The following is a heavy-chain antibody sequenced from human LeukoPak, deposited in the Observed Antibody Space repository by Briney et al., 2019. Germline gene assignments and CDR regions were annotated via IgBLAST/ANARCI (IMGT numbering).Heavy chain of an antibody. CDR3: AKARRGITIFGVVKDYFDY. J-gene: IGHJ4*02. Sequence: PGGSLRLSCAASGFTFSSYGMHWVRQAPGKGLEWVAVISYDGSNKYYADSVKGRFTISRDNSKNTLYLQMNSLRAEDTAVYYCAKARRGITIFGVVKDYFDYWGQGTLVTVSS. D-gene: IGHD3-3*01. V-gene: IGHV3-30*18. CDR2: ISYDGSNK. CDR1: GFTFSSYG.